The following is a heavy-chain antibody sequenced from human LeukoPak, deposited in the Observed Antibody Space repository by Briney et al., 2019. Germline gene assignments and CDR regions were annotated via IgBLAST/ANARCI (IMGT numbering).Heavy chain of an antibody. J-gene: IGHJ2*01. CDR3: ARMTYYDSGTYQRYFDL. Sequence: PGGSLRLSCEASGFTVSSNFMAWVRQAPGKGPAWVSVIYRGGTTHYADSVRGRFAISREDSKNTLYLQMDSLRAEDTAAYYCARMTYYDSGTYQRYFDLWGRGTLVSVSS. D-gene: IGHD3-10*01. V-gene: IGHV3-66*01. CDR1: GFTVSSNF. CDR2: IYRGGTT.